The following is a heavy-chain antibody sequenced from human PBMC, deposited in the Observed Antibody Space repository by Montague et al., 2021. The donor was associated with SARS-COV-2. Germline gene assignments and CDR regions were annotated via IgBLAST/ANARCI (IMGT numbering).Heavy chain of an antibody. CDR3: ARGYQSRYCEWSSRQSHFDY. Sequence: SETLSLTCAVYGGSFSGYYWSWIRQPPGKGLEWIGEINHSGSTNYNPSLKSRVTISVDTSKNQFSLKLSSVTAADTAVYYCARGYQSRYCEWSSRQSHFDYWGQGTLVTVSS. D-gene: IGHD3-9*01. J-gene: IGHJ4*02. CDR1: GGSFSGYY. CDR2: INHSGST. V-gene: IGHV4-34*01.